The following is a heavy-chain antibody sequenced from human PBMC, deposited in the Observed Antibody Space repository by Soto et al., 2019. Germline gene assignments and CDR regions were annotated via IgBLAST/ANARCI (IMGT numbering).Heavy chain of an antibody. CDR3: ARLGIGWKLPFDY. D-gene: IGHD1-1*01. V-gene: IGHV4-61*08. CDR1: GGSVSNVAYY. Sequence: QVQLQESRPGLVKPTETPSLICIVSGGSVSNVAYYWSWIRQPPGKGLEWIGYIYYSGSTYYNPSLMSRVTISADTSANQFSRKVSSVTAADTDVYDCARLGIGWKLPFDYWGQGTLVNGSS. J-gene: IGHJ4*02. CDR2: IYYSGST.